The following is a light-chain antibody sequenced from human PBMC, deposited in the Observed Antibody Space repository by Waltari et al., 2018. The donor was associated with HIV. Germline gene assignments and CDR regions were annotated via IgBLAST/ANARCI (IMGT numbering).Light chain of an antibody. V-gene: IGKV1-5*03. CDR3: QQYISYSPYT. CDR1: QSISSW. CDR2: KAS. J-gene: IGKJ2*01. Sequence: DIQMTQSPSTLSASLGDRVTITCRASQSISSWSAWYQQKPGKAPKLLIYKASSLESGVPSRFSGSGSGTEFTLTISSLQPDDFATYYCQQYISYSPYTFGQGTKLEIK.